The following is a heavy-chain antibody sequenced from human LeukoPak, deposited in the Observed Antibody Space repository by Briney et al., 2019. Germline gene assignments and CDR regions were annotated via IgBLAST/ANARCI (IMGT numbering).Heavy chain of an antibody. CDR3: ARDRMGTSSYWFDP. CDR2: ISAYNGNT. V-gene: IGHV1-18*01. D-gene: IGHD1-7*01. CDR1: GYTFTSYG. Sequence: ASVKVSCKASGYTFTSYGLSWVRQAPGQGLEWLGWISAYNGNTNYAQKFQGRVTMTTDTSTSTAYMELRSLGSDDTAVYYCARDRMGTSSYWFDPWGQGTLVTVSS. J-gene: IGHJ5*02.